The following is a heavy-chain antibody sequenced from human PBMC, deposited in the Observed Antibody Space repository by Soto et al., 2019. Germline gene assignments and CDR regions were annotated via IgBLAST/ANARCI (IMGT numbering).Heavy chain of an antibody. CDR3: ARDRITTRGDAFDL. D-gene: IGHD3-3*01. J-gene: IGHJ3*01. Sequence: QVQLVQSGAEVRKPGSSVKVSCKAPGGTFSTYIISWVRQAPGQGLEWMGRIIPIPDRTNYAQKFQGRVTVTADRSTSTAYMELNSLKSEDTAVYYCARDRITTRGDAFDLWGQGTMVTVSS. V-gene: IGHV1-69*08. CDR1: GGTFSTYI. CDR2: IIPIPDRT.